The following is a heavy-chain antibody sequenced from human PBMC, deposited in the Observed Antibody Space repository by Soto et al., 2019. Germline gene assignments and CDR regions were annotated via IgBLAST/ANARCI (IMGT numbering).Heavy chain of an antibody. Sequence: SETLSLTCSVSGDAISNFYWSWIRQTPGRGLEWIACVHESVSTDYNPSLKGRVTISLHTSKSQFSLSLRSATAADTATYYCARGSRALITSFFDYWGQGIRVTVSS. J-gene: IGHJ4*02. CDR1: GDAISNFY. D-gene: IGHD3-10*01. V-gene: IGHV4-59*03. CDR2: VHESVST. CDR3: ARGSRALITSFFDY.